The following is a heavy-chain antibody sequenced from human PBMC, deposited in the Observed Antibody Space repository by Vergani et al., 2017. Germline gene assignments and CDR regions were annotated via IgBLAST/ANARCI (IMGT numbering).Heavy chain of an antibody. D-gene: IGHD3-10*01. CDR1: GFTFGYYA. J-gene: IGHJ3*02. Sequence: EVQLVESGGDLVQTGRSLRLSCTASGFTFGYYAMDWFRQAPGQGVEWVGGIRSKAYGQATIYAASVTGRFTISRADSKSIAYLQMNNLQTEDTAMYYCVRDQVTMLRGSDALDIWGQGTMVTVSS. V-gene: IGHV3-49*03. CDR3: VRDQVTMLRGSDALDI. CDR2: IRSKAYGQAT.